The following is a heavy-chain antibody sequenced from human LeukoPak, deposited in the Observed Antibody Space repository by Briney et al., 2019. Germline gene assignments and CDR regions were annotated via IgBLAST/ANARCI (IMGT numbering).Heavy chain of an antibody. V-gene: IGHV4-4*07. CDR1: GGSISSYY. J-gene: IGHJ5*02. D-gene: IGHD2-15*01. Sequence: SESLSLTCTVSGGSISSYYWSWIRQPAGKGLEWIGRIYTSGSTNYNPSLKSRVTMSVDTSKNQFSLKLSSVTAADTAVYYCAREYCSGGSCFELGFDPWGQGTLVTVSS. CDR2: IYTSGST. CDR3: AREYCSGGSCFELGFDP.